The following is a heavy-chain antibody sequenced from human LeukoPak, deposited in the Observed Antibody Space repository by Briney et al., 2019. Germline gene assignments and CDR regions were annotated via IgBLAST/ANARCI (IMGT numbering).Heavy chain of an antibody. CDR2: INPNSGAT. Sequence: GASVKVSCKASGCTFTGYHMHWVRQAPGQGLEWMAWINPNSGATDYAQKFQGRVTMTRDTSTSTAYMELSRLRSDDTAVYYCARLNGNHFDYWGQGTLVTVSS. J-gene: IGHJ4*02. CDR1: GCTFTGYH. CDR3: ARLNGNHFDY. D-gene: IGHD1-14*01. V-gene: IGHV1-2*02.